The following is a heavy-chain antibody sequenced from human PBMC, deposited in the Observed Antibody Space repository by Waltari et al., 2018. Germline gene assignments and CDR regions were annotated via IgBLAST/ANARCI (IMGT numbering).Heavy chain of an antibody. J-gene: IGHJ5*02. CDR2: IYYSGST. V-gene: IGHV4-39*07. CDR3: ARGYYYDSSGYPNWFDP. D-gene: IGHD3-22*01. Sequence: QLQLQESGPGLVKPSETLSLTCTVSGGSISSSSYYWGWIRQPPGKGLEWIGSIYYSGSTYSNPSLKSRVTISVDTSKNQFSLKLSSVTAADTAVYYCARGYYYDSSGYPNWFDPWGQGTLVTVSS. CDR1: GGSISSSSYY.